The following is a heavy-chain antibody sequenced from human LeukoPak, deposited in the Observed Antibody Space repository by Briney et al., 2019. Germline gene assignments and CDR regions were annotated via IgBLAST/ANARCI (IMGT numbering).Heavy chain of an antibody. Sequence: PGGSLRLSCAASGFTFSSYDMHWVRQATGKGLERVSAIGTAGDTYYPGSVKGRFTISRENAKNSLYLQMNSLRAGDTAVYYCARAKSGYYDSSGDDAFDIWGQGTMVTVFS. CDR2: IGTAGDT. D-gene: IGHD3-22*01. CDR3: ARAKSGYYDSSGDDAFDI. V-gene: IGHV3-13*01. CDR1: GFTFSSYD. J-gene: IGHJ3*02.